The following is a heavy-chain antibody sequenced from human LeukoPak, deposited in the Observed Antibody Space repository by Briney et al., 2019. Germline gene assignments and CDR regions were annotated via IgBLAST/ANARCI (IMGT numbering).Heavy chain of an antibody. V-gene: IGHV4-39*01. D-gene: IGHD2-21*01. J-gene: IGHJ4*02. Sequence: SEPQFSSCTVSGGSITTTIYYWGWIRQPPGKGLEWIGNIYYSGVSYYNPSLKSRVTISVDTAKNQFSLKLSSVTAADTAVYYCARAGRHTRSLPYWGQGTLVTVSS. CDR3: ARAGRHTRSLPY. CDR1: GGSITTTIYY. CDR2: IYYSGVS.